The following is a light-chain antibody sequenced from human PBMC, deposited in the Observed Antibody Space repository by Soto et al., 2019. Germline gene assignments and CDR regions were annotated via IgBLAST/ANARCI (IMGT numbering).Light chain of an antibody. CDR2: GAS. CDR1: QSIGSN. V-gene: IGKV3-15*01. Sequence: EIVMTQSPATLSVSPGERATLSCRASQSIGSNLAWYQQRPGQGPRLLIYGASTRATGIPARFRGSGSGTEFTLNIIGLESEDFVVYYCQQYDNWPPTFGGGAKVEIK. CDR3: QQYDNWPPT. J-gene: IGKJ4*01.